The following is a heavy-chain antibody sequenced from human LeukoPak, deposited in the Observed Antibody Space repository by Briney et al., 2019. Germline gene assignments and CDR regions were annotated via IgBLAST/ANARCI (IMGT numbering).Heavy chain of an antibody. CDR2: IYYSGST. V-gene: IGHV4-30-4*08. J-gene: IGHJ4*02. CDR1: GGSISSGDYY. D-gene: IGHD2-21*01. CDR3: ARDCGPSDYNPYYSDY. Sequence: SETLSLTCTVSGGSISSGDYYWSWIRQPPGKGLEWIGYIYYSGSTYYNPSLKSRVTISVDTSKNQFSLKLSSVTAADTAVYYCARDCGPSDYNPYYSDYWGQGTLVTVSS.